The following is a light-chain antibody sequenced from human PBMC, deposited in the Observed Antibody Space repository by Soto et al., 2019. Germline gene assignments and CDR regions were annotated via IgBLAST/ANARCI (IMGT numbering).Light chain of an antibody. CDR1: QSISSW. CDR3: QQYHRYSWT. Sequence: DIQMTQSPSSLSASVGDRVTITCRASQSISSWLAWYQQKPGKAPKLLIYDASSLESGVPSRFSGSGSGTEFTLTISSLQPDDFATYYCQQYHRYSWTFGQGTKVEIK. CDR2: DAS. V-gene: IGKV1-5*01. J-gene: IGKJ1*01.